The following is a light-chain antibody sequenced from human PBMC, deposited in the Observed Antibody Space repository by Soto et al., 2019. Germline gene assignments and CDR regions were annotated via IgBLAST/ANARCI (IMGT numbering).Light chain of an antibody. CDR1: QNILYNSNNKNY. Sequence: DIVMTQSPDSLAVSLGERATINCKSSQNILYNSNNKNYVAWYQQKPGQPPKLLIYWASIRESGVPDRFSGSGSGTDFTLTISSLQAEDVAVYYCQQYYTSPTWTFSQGTKV. CDR2: WAS. CDR3: QQYYTSPTWT. V-gene: IGKV4-1*01. J-gene: IGKJ1*01.